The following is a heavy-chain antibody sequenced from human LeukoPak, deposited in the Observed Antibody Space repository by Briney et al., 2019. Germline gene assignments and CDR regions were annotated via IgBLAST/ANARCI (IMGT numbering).Heavy chain of an antibody. V-gene: IGHV3-13*01. CDR2: IGTAGEI. CDR1: GFTFSSYD. CDR3: ARKNGLDY. J-gene: IGHJ4*02. Sequence: GGSLRLSCAASGFTFSSYDIHWVRQATGKGLEWVSGIGTAGEIYYPGSVKGRFTISRENAKNSLYLQMNSLRAEDTAVYYCARKNGLDYWGQGTLVTVSS.